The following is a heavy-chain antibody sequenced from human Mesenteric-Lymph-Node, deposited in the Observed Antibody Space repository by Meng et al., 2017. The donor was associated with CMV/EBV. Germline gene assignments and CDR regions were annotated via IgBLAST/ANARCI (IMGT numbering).Heavy chain of an antibody. CDR3: ARGGVRGLIMLNWFDP. CDR1: GYTFTNYG. V-gene: IGHV1-18*01. CDR2: ISAYNGNT. D-gene: IGHD3-10*01. Sequence: SGYTFTNYGISWVRQAPGQGLEWMGWISAYNGNTNCAQKLQGRVTMTTDTSTSTAYMELRSLRSDDTAVYYCARGGVRGLIMLNWFDPWGQGTLVTVSS. J-gene: IGHJ5*02.